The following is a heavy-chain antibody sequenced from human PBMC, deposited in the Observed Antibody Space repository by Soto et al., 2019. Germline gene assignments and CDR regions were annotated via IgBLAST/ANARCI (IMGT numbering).Heavy chain of an antibody. CDR2: IYTSGYT. CDR1: GGSISTYY. Sequence: SETLSLTCTVSGGSISTYYWNWIRQPAGKRLEWVGRIYTSGYTKSNPSLKSRVTMSLDTSKRQFSLKLTPVTAADTAVYYCARETVLGTDDWFDPWGQGILVTVSS. J-gene: IGHJ5*02. CDR3: ARETVLGTDDWFDP. V-gene: IGHV4-4*07. D-gene: IGHD6-19*01.